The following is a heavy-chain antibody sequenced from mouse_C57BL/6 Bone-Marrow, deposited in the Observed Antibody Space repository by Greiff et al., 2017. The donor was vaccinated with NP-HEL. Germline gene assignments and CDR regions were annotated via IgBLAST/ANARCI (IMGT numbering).Heavy chain of an antibody. CDR3: TRQIYVCGDDAIDD. D-gene: IGHD1-3*01. J-gene: IGHJ4*01. Sequence: VQLQQSGPELVKPGASVKISCKASGYSFTDYNMNWVKQSNGKSLEWIGVINPNYGTTSYNQKFKGKATLTVDPSSSTAYMQLNSLTSEDSAVYYCTRQIYVCGDDAIDDWGQGTAVTGS. V-gene: IGHV1-39*01. CDR2: INPNYGTT. CDR1: GYSFTDYN.